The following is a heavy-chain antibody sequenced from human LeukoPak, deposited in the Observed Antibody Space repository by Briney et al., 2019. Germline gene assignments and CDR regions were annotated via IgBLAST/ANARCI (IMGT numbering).Heavy chain of an antibody. J-gene: IGHJ4*02. V-gene: IGHV2-5*01. D-gene: IGHD4-17*01. CDR2: IYGNDDK. CDR3: VHRTTVTSVDH. CDR1: VFSLTTGAVV. Sequence: SGPTLVKPTQTLTLTCTFSVFSLTTGAVVVGWVRQPPGKALEWLTFIYGNDDKRYSPSLASRLTITKDTSKNEVVLTLSDMDYVDTAKYFCVHRTTVTSVDHWGQGILVTVSS.